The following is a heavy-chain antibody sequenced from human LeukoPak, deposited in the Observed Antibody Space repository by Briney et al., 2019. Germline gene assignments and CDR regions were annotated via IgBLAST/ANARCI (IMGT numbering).Heavy chain of an antibody. D-gene: IGHD3-22*01. J-gene: IGHJ4*02. CDR3: ARDMDYYDSSGYTFDY. CDR2: ISSSSSYI. V-gene: IGHV3-21*01. Sequence: GGSLRLSCAASGFTSSSYSMNWVRQAPGKGLEWVSSISSSSSYIYYADSVKGRFTISRDNAKNSLYLQMNSLRAEDTAVYYCARDMDYYDSSGYTFDYWGQGTLVTVSS. CDR1: GFTSSSYS.